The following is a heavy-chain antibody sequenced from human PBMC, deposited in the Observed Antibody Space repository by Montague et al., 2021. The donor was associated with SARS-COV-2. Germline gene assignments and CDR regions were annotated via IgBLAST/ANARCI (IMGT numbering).Heavy chain of an antibody. D-gene: IGHD3-22*01. CDR3: AKSRGIRYDSSGYYYPLDY. J-gene: IGHJ4*02. V-gene: IGHV3-23*03. CDR1: GFTFSSYA. Sequence: SLRLSCAASGFTFSSYAMSWVRQAPGKGLEWVSVIYSGGSSTDYADSVKSRFTISRDNSKNTLYLQMNSLRAEDTAVYYCAKSRGIRYDSSGYYYPLDYWGQGTLVTVSS. CDR2: IYSGGSST.